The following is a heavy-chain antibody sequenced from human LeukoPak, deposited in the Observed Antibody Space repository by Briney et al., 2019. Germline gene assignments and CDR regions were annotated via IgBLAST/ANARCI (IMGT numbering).Heavy chain of an antibody. CDR1: GGSFSGYY. CDR2: INHSGST. Sequence: PSETLSLTXAVYGGSFSGYYWSWIRQPPGKGLEWIGEINHSGSTNYNPSLKSRVTISVDTSKNQFSLKLSSVTAADTAVYYCARGLHGTVTTLGAFDIWGQGTMVTVSS. D-gene: IGHD4-17*01. CDR3: ARGLHGTVTTLGAFDI. J-gene: IGHJ3*02. V-gene: IGHV4-34*01.